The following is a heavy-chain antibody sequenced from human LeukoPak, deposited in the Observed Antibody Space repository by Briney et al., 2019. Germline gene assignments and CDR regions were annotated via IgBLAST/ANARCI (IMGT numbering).Heavy chain of an antibody. CDR1: GGSVSSYY. V-gene: IGHV4-59*02. D-gene: IGHD3/OR15-3a*01. CDR2: MSYSGGT. Sequence: SETLSLTCTVSGGSVSSYYWSWIRQTPEKGLEWIGYMSYSGGTDYGPSLKSRVTMSVDTSKNEFSLKLSSVTAADTAVYYCARRRMILGTSGYFDYWGQGTLVTVSS. J-gene: IGHJ4*02. CDR3: ARRRMILGTSGYFDY.